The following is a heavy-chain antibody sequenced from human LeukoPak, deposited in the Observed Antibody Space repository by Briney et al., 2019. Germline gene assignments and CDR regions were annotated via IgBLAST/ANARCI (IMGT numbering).Heavy chain of an antibody. Sequence: ASVKVSCKASGYTFTSYDINWVRQATGQGLEWMGWMNPNSGNTGYAQKFQGRVTITRNTSISTAYMELSSLRSEDTAVYYCARSHCSSTSCPTKGWFDPWGQGTLVTVSS. D-gene: IGHD2-2*01. CDR1: GYTFTSYD. CDR2: MNPNSGNT. CDR3: ARSHCSSTSCPTKGWFDP. V-gene: IGHV1-8*03. J-gene: IGHJ5*02.